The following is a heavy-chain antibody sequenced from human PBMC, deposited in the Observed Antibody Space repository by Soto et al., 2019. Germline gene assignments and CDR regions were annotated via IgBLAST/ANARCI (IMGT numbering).Heavy chain of an antibody. CDR1: GFTFDDYA. Sequence: EVQLVESGGGLVQPGRSLRLSCAASGFTFDDYAMHWVRQAPGKGLEWVSGISWNSNYIGYADSVKGRFTISRDNAXXSLYLQMDSLGTEDTALYYCAKGLDTSTWYGAFDIWGQGTMVTVSS. CDR2: ISWNSNYI. V-gene: IGHV3-9*01. CDR3: AKGLDTSTWYGAFDI. D-gene: IGHD6-13*01. J-gene: IGHJ3*02.